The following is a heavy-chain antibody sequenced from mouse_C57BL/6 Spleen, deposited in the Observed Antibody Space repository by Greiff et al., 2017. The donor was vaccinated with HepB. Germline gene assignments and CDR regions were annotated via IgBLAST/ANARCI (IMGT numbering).Heavy chain of an antibody. J-gene: IGHJ2*01. Sequence: VQLQQSGAELVRPGTSVKVSCKASGYAFTNYLIEWVKQRPGQGLEWIGVINPGSGGTNYNEKLKGKATLTADKSSSTAYMQLSSLTSEDSAVYFCARGGVTTVVAFDYWGQGTTLTVSS. V-gene: IGHV1-54*01. CDR2: INPGSGGT. D-gene: IGHD1-1*01. CDR1: GYAFTNYL. CDR3: ARGGVTTVVAFDY.